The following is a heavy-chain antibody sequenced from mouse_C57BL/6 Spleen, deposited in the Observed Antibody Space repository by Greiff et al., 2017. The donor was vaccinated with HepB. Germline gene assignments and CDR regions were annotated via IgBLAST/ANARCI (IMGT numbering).Heavy chain of an antibody. CDR3: ARDGEPAIYKYYYAMDY. Sequence: QVQLQQSGAELVRPGASVKLSCKASGYTFTDYYINWVKQRPGQGLEWIARIYPGSGNTYYNEKFKGKATLTAEKSSSTAYMQLSSLTSEDSAVYFCARDGEPAIYKYYYAMDYWGQGTSVTVSS. CDR2: IYPGSGNT. CDR1: GYTFTDYY. V-gene: IGHV1-76*01. J-gene: IGHJ4*01.